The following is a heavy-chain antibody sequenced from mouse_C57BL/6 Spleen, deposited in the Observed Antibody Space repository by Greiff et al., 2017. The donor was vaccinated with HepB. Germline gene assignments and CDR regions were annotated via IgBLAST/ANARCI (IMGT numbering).Heavy chain of an antibody. J-gene: IGHJ1*03. CDR1: GFTFSDYY. CDR2: INYDGSST. Sequence: EVKLVESEGGLVQPGRSMKLSCTASGFTFSDYYMAWVRQVPEKGLEWVANINYDGSSTYYLDSLKSRFIISRDNAKNILYLQMSSLKSEDTATYYCARVNWDEDWYFDVWGTGTTVTVSS. D-gene: IGHD4-1*01. CDR3: ARVNWDEDWYFDV. V-gene: IGHV5-16*01.